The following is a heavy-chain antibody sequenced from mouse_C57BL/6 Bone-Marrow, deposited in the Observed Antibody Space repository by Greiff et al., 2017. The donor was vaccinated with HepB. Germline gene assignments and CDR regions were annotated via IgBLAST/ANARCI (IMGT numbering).Heavy chain of an antibody. CDR3: AIVGFAY. Sequence: EVMLVESGGGLVKPGGSLKLSCAASGFTFSSYAMSWVRQTPEKRLEWVATISDGGSYTYYPDNVKGRFTISRDNAKNNLYLQMSHLKSEDTAMYYCAIVGFAYWGQGTLVTVSA. CDR2: ISDGGSYT. CDR1: GFTFSSYA. V-gene: IGHV5-4*03. J-gene: IGHJ3*01.